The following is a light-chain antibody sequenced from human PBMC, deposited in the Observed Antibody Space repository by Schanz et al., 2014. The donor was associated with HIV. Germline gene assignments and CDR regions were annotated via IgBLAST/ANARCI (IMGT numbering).Light chain of an antibody. J-gene: IGKJ1*01. CDR2: WAS. Sequence: DIVMTQSPDSLAVSLGERATITCKSSQTLLYNSNNKNYLIWYQQKPGQPPKLLIRWASTREPGVPDRFSGSGSGTDFTLTISSLQAEDVAVYYCQQYFDIQTFGQGTRVEVQ. V-gene: IGKV4-1*01. CDR3: QQYFDIQT. CDR1: QTLLYNSNNKNY.